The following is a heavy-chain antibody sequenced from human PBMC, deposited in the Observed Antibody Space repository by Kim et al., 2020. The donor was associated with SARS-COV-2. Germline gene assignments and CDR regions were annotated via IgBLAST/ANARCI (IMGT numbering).Heavy chain of an antibody. V-gene: IGHV3-21*01. Sequence: GGSLRLFCAASGFTFSSYSMNWVRQAPGKGLEWVSSISSSSSYIYYADSVKGRFTISRDNAKNSLYLQMNSLRAEDTAVYYCARDLQPGYCSGGSCYVGGFDPWGQGTLVTVSS. CDR1: GFTFSSYS. D-gene: IGHD2-15*01. J-gene: IGHJ5*02. CDR3: ARDLQPGYCSGGSCYVGGFDP. CDR2: ISSSSSYI.